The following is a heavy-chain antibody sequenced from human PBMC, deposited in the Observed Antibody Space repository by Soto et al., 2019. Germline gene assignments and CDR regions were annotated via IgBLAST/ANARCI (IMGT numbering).Heavy chain of an antibody. Sequence: PGGSLRLSCAASGFTFSSYSMNWVRQAPGKGLEWVSSISSSSSYIYYADSVKGRFTISRDNAKNSLYLQMNSLRAEDTAVYYCAREKSVGATLSVWCRGTLVTVSS. CDR1: GFTFSSYS. V-gene: IGHV3-21*01. CDR2: ISSSSSYI. J-gene: IGHJ4*02. D-gene: IGHD1-26*01. CDR3: AREKSVGATLSV.